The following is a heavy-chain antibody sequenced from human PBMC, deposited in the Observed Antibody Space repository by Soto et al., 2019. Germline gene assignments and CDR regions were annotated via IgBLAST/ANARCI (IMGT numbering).Heavy chain of an antibody. V-gene: IGHV3-33*01. CDR1: GFTFSSYG. CDR2: IWYDGSNK. Sequence: GGSLRLSCAASGFTFSSYGMHWVRQAPGKGLEWVAVIWYDGSNKYYADFVKGRFTISRDNSKNTLYLQMNSLRAEDTAVYYCARDIKLWFPREGYYYYGMDVWGQGTTVTVSS. D-gene: IGHD5-18*01. J-gene: IGHJ6*02. CDR3: ARDIKLWFPREGYYYYGMDV.